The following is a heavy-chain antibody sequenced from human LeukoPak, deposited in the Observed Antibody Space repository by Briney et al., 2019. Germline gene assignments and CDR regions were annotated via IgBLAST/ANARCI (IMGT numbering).Heavy chain of an antibody. D-gene: IGHD2-15*01. J-gene: IGHJ5*02. CDR2: ISGSGGST. CDR1: GFTFSSYA. Sequence: GGSLRLSCSASGFTFSSYAMSWVRQAPGKGLEWVSAISGSGGSTYYADSVKGRFTISRDNSKNTLYLQMNSLRAEDTAVYYCAKDRDCSGGSCYWFDPWGQGTLVTVSS. V-gene: IGHV3-23*01. CDR3: AKDRDCSGGSCYWFDP.